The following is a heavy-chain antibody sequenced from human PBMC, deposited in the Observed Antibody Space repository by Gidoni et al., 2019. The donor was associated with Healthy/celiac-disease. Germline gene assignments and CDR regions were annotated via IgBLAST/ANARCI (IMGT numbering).Heavy chain of an antibody. CDR2: LYYSGST. CDR1: GGSISRSS. J-gene: IGHJ5*02. Sequence: QVQLQESGPGLVKPSETLSLSCTVSGGSISRSSWSWIRTPPAKCLEWIGYLYYSGSTNYNPSLKSRVTISVDTSKNQFALKLSSVTAADTAVYYCARDSVSGPYYDFCSGYYNPGWFDPWGQGTLVTVSS. D-gene: IGHD3-3*01. CDR3: ARDSVSGPYYDFCSGYYNPGWFDP. V-gene: IGHV4-59*01.